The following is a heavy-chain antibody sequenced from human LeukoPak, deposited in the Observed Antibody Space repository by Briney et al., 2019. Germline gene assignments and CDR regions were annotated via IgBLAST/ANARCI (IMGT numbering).Heavy chain of an antibody. V-gene: IGHV3-23*01. CDR1: GFTFSSYA. D-gene: IGHD4-17*01. CDR2: ISGSGGST. J-gene: IGHJ6*03. CDR3: AKPAYGDYGTGYYYYMDV. Sequence: SGGSLRLSCAASGFTFSSYAMSWVRQAPGKGLEWVSAISGSGGSTYYADSVKGRFTISRDNSKNTLYLQMNSLRAEDTAVYYCAKPAYGDYGTGYYYYMDVWGKGTTVTVSS.